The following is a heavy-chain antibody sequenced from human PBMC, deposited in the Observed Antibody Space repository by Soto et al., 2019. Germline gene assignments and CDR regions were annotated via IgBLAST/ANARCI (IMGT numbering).Heavy chain of an antibody. J-gene: IGHJ3*02. V-gene: IGHV3-23*01. D-gene: IGHD6-13*01. CDR1: GFTFSSYA. CDR2: ISGSGGST. CDR3: AKVVSSSWYAFDI. Sequence: GGSLRLSCAASGFTFSSYAMSWVRQAPGKGLEWVSAISGSGGSTYYVDSVKGRFTISRDNSKNTLYLQMNSLRAEDTAVYYCAKVVSSSWYAFDIWGQGTMVTVSS.